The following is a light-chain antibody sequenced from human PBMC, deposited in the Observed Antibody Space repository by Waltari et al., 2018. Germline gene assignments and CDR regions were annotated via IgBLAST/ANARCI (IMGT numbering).Light chain of an antibody. V-gene: IGLV2-23*01. J-gene: IGLJ3*02. CDR2: EGS. CDR1: SSDVGSYNL. CDR3: CSYAGSSAPRV. Sequence: QSALTQPASVSGSPGQSITISCPGSSSDVGSYNLVSWYQQHPGKAPKLRIYEGSKRPSGVSNRFSGSKSDNTASLTISGLQAEDEAHYYCCSYAGSSAPRVFGGGTKLTVL.